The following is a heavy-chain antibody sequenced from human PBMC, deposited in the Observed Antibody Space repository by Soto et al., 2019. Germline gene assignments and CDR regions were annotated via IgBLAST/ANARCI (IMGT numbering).Heavy chain of an antibody. V-gene: IGHV3-23*01. Sequence: GESLKISCAASGFTFSSYAMSWVRQAPGKGLEWVSAISGSGGSTYYADSVKGRLTISRDNSKNTLYLQMNSLRAEDTAVYYCAKTTLSSSGYYFDYWGQGTLVTVSS. D-gene: IGHD6-6*01. J-gene: IGHJ4*02. CDR2: ISGSGGST. CDR3: AKTTLSSSGYYFDY. CDR1: GFTFSSYA.